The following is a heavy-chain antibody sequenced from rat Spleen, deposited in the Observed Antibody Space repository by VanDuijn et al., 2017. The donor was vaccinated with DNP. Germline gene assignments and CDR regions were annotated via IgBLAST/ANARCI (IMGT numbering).Heavy chain of an antibody. D-gene: IGHD5-1*01. Sequence: EVQLVESGGGLVQPGRSLKLSCAASGFTFSNYGMHWIRQAPTKGLEWVASISNSGGSTYYRDSVKGRFTISRDNAKSTLYLQMDSLRSEDTATYYCTRDVLGARDYWGQGVMVTVSS. CDR2: ISNSGGST. CDR3: TRDVLGARDY. J-gene: IGHJ2*01. CDR1: GFTFSNYG. V-gene: IGHV5-19*01.